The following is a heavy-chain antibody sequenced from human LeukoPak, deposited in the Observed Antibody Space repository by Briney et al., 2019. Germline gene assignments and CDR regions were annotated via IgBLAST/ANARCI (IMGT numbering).Heavy chain of an antibody. Sequence: GGSLRLSCAASGFTFGSYAMHWVRQAPGKGLEWVAAISYDGSNKYYADSVKGRFTISRDNSKNTLYLQMNSRRAVDTAVYYCARVGLGYSSGWLYFDYWGQGTLVTVSS. V-gene: IGHV3-30-3*01. CDR3: ARVGLGYSSGWLYFDY. D-gene: IGHD6-19*01. CDR1: GFTFGSYA. CDR2: ISYDGSNK. J-gene: IGHJ4*02.